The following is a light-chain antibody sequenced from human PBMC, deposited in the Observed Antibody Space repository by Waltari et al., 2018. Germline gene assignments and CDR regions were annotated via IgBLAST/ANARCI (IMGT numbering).Light chain of an antibody. CDR1: QSLVHTDGHTS. V-gene: IGKV2-30*02. Sequence: DVVMTQSPLSLPVSLGQPASISCRSSQSLVHTDGHTSLTWIQQEPGQSPRRLIYKVSNRDSGVPDRFSGSGSGTAFTLKISRVEAEDVGIYYCMQATHWPLTFGQGTKVEIK. J-gene: IGKJ1*01. CDR3: MQATHWPLT. CDR2: KVS.